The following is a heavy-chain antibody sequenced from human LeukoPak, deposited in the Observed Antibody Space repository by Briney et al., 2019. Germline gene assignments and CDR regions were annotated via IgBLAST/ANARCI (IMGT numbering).Heavy chain of an antibody. CDR1: GFTFSSYA. J-gene: IGHJ4*02. D-gene: IGHD3-3*01. Sequence: GGSLRLSCAASGFTFSSYAMHWVRQAPGKGLEWVAVISYDGSNKFYADSVKGRFIISRDNSKNTMYLQMNSLRAEDTAVYYCARDGDYDFWSGYYIDYWGQGTLVTVSS. CDR2: ISYDGSNK. CDR3: ARDGDYDFWSGYYIDY. V-gene: IGHV3-30*04.